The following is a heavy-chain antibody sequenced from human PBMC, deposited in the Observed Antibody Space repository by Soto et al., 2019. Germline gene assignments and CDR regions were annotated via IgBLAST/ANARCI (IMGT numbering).Heavy chain of an antibody. J-gene: IGHJ4*02. CDR3: ARHYCPTSSRCYYFDD. V-gene: IGHV4-59*08. D-gene: IGHD6-13*01. CDR2: GSDNGDT. CDR1: DGSIRSHY. Sequence: SETLSLTCTVSDGSIRSHYWSWIRQPPGKGLEWIAYGSDNGDTNYNPSLQSRVFVSVDTSKNQFSLKLTSVTAADTALYYCARHYCPTSSRCYYFDDWGQGIPVTVSS.